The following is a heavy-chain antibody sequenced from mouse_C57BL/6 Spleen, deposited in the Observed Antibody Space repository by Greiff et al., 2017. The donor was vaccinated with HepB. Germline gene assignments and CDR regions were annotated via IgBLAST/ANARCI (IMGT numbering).Heavy chain of an antibody. J-gene: IGHJ2*01. CDR1: GYTFTSYW. CDR2: IDPSDSYT. D-gene: IGHD2-2*01. Sequence: QVQLQQPGAELVMPGASVKLSCKASGYTFTSYWMHWVKQRTGQGLEWIGEIDPSDSYTNYNQKFKGKSTLTVDKSSSTAYMQLSSLTSEDSAVYSCARSVVTTGFDYWGQGTTLTVSS. V-gene: IGHV1-69*01. CDR3: ARSVVTTGFDY.